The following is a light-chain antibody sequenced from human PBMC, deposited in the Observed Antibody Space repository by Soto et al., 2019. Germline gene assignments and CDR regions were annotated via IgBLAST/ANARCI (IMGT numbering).Light chain of an antibody. CDR1: QSVSISS. J-gene: IGKJ5*01. CDR3: QQSASSVT. Sequence: EIVLTQSPGTLSLSPGERATLSCRASQSVSISSFSWYQQKPGQAPRLLIYDADTRATGIPDRFSGSGFGTHFTLTISSLEPEDFAMYYCQQSASSVTFGQGARLEIK. CDR2: DAD. V-gene: IGKV3-20*01.